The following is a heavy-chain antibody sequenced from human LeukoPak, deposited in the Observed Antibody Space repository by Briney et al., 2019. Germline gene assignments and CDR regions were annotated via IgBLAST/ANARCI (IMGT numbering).Heavy chain of an antibody. CDR1: GGSFSGYY. CDR3: AGKPERAAWFDP. V-gene: IGHV4-34*01. Sequence: SETLSLTCAVYGGSFSGYYWSWIRQPPGKGLEWIGEINHSGSTNYNPSLKSRVTISVDTSKNQFSLKLSSVTAADTAVYYCAGKPERAAWFDPWGQGTLVTVSS. D-gene: IGHD2-15*01. CDR2: INHSGST. J-gene: IGHJ5*02.